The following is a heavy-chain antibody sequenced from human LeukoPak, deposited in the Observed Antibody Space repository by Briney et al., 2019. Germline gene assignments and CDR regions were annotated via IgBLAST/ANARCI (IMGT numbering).Heavy chain of an antibody. J-gene: IGHJ3*02. CDR3: AGISGWYYAFDI. CDR1: GFTFSSYA. V-gene: IGHV3-64*01. Sequence: PRGSLRLSCAASGFTFSSYAMHWVRQAPGKGLEYVSAISSNGGSTYYANSVKGRFTISRDNSKNTLYLQMGSLRAEDMAVYYCAGISGWYYAFDIWGQGTMVTVSS. CDR2: ISSNGGST. D-gene: IGHD6-19*01.